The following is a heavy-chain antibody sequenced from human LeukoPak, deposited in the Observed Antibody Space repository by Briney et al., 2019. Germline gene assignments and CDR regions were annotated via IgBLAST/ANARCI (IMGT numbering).Heavy chain of an antibody. J-gene: IGHJ3*02. Sequence: GGSLRLSCTASGFTFSAYAMMWVRQAPGKGPEWVSAIRGGGGSAFYADSVKGRFTISRDNSKYTLFLQMNSLRAENTAVYYCARDPNGDYIGAFDMWGPGTMVTVSS. D-gene: IGHD4-17*01. CDR2: IRGGGGSA. V-gene: IGHV3-23*01. CDR3: ARDPNGDYIGAFDM. CDR1: GFTFSAYA.